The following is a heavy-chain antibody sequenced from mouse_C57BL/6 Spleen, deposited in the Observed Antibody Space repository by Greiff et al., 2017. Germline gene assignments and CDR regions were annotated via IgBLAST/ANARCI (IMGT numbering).Heavy chain of an antibody. CDR2: IYPGDGDT. V-gene: IGHV1-82*01. D-gene: IGHD2-1*01. J-gene: IGHJ4*01. Sequence: QVQLKESGPELVKPGASVKISCKASGYAFSSSWMNWVKQRPGKGLEWIGRIYPGDGDTNYNGKFKGKATLTADKSSSTAYMQLSSLTSEDSAVYFCAREVVYYGNYDYAMDYWGQGTSVTVSS. CDR3: AREVVYYGNYDYAMDY. CDR1: GYAFSSSW.